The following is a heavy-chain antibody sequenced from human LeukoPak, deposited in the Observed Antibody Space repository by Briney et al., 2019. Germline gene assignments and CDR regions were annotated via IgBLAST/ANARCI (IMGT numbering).Heavy chain of an antibody. D-gene: IGHD2-15*01. V-gene: IGHV6-1*01. CDR3: ARAVAAADLDY. CDR2: TYYRSKWYN. CDR1: GDSFSSNSAA. Sequence: SQTLSLTCPLSGDSFSSNSAAWNWLRQSPSRGLEWLGRTYYRSKWYNDCAVSVKSRITINPDTSKNQFSLQLNSVTPEDTAVYYCARAVAAADLDYWGQGTLVTVSS. J-gene: IGHJ4*02.